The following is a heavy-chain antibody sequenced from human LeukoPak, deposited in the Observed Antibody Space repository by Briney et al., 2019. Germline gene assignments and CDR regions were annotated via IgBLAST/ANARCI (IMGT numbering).Heavy chain of an antibody. V-gene: IGHV1-69*10. Sequence: ASVKVSCKASGGTSSSYAISWVRQAPGHGLEWMGGIIPILGIANYAQKFQGRVTITADKSTSTAYMELSSLRSEDTAVYYCARVNWPGGDYDHYFDYWGQGTLVTVSS. CDR3: ARVNWPGGDYDHYFDY. D-gene: IGHD4-17*01. J-gene: IGHJ4*02. CDR2: IIPILGIA. CDR1: GGTSSSYA.